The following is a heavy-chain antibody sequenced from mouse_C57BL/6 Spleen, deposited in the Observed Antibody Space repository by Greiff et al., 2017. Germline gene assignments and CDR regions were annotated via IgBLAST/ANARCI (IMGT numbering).Heavy chain of an antibody. V-gene: IGHV1-52*01. D-gene: IGHD1-1*01. Sequence: QVQLQQSGAELVRPGSSVKLSCKASGYTFTSYWMHWVKQRPIQGLEWIGNIHPSDSETHYNQKFKDKATLTVDKSSSTAYMQLSSLTSDDSAVYYCAKGSLNDYGSSPWFAYWGQGTLVTVSA. J-gene: IGHJ3*01. CDR1: GYTFTSYW. CDR3: AKGSLNDYGSSPWFAY. CDR2: IHPSDSET.